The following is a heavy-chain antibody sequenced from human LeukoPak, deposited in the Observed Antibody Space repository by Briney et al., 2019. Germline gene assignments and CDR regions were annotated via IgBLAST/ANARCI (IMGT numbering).Heavy chain of an antibody. CDR1: GFTFSNAW. CDR2: IRKKTDGGTT. Sequence: GGSLRLSCTVSGFTFSNAWMGWVRQAPGKGLEWVGRIRKKTDGGTTDYAAPVKGRFTISRDDSGKTLYLQMNSLKTEDTAVYYCTTEYYYDSSGLFDYWGQGTLVTVSS. CDR3: TTEYYYDSSGLFDY. D-gene: IGHD3-22*01. V-gene: IGHV3-15*01. J-gene: IGHJ4*02.